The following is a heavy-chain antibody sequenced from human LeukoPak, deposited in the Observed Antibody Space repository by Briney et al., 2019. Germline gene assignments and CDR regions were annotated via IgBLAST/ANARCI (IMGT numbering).Heavy chain of an antibody. V-gene: IGHV3-21*04. J-gene: IGHJ1*01. CDR3: ARCSSTSCYTRGGSAEYFQH. D-gene: IGHD2-2*02. CDR2: ISSSSSYI. CDR1: GFTFSTYA. Sequence: KSGGSLRLSCAASGFTFSTYAMNWVRQAPGKGLEWVSSISSSSSYIYYADSVKGRFTISRDNAKNSLYLQMNSLRSEDTAVYYCARCSSTSCYTRGGSAEYFQHWGQGTLVTVSS.